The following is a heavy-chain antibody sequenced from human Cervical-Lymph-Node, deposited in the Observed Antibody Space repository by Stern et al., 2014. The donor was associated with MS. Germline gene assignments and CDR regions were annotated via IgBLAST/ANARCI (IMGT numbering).Heavy chain of an antibody. CDR1: GGTFSSYV. V-gene: IGHV1-69*06. CDR2: IIPIFGTT. J-gene: IGHJ4*02. Sequence: QVQLVQSGAEVKKPGSSVKVSCKASGGTFSSYVISWVRPAPGQGLEWMGGIIPIFGTTTNTQKFQGRVTIPEDNPTSTVNVKLNSVSSEDAPVYCGARAPPATDYWGQGTLVTVSS. CDR3: ARAPPATDY.